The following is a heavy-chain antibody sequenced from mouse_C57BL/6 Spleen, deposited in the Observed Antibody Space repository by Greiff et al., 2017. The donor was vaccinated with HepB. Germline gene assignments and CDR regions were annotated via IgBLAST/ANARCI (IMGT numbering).Heavy chain of an antibody. CDR1: GFTFSNYW. V-gene: IGHV6-3*01. CDR3: SRITTVVGGYFDY. J-gene: IGHJ2*01. CDR2: IRLKSDNYAT. D-gene: IGHD1-1*01. Sequence: EVKLMESGGGLVQPGGSMKLSCVASGFTFSNYWMNWVRQSPEKGLEWVAQIRLKSDNYATHYAESVKGRFTISRDDSKSSVYLQMNNLRAEDTGIYYCSRITTVVGGYFDYWGQGTTLTVSS.